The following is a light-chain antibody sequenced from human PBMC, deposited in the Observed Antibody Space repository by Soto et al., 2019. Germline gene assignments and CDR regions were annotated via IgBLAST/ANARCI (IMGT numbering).Light chain of an antibody. CDR3: QQYGSSPLT. V-gene: IGKV3-20*01. J-gene: IGKJ1*01. Sequence: EIVLTQSPGTLSLSPGERATLSCRASQSLSSTYLAWYQQKPGQAPRLLIYGASNRATGIPDRFSGSGSGTDFTLTINTLEPEEFAVYYCQQYGSSPLTFGQGTKVEIK. CDR1: QSLSSTY. CDR2: GAS.